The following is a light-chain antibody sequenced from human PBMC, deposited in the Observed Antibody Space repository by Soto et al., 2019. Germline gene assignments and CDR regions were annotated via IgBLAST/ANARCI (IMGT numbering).Light chain of an antibody. CDR2: EVT. CDR3: SSYTTSSTRV. J-gene: IGLJ1*01. V-gene: IGLV2-14*01. CDR1: SSDIGIYKY. Sequence: QSVLTQPASVSGSPGRSIAISCTGSSSDIGIYKYVSWYQQHPGKVPKLIIYEVTNRPSGVSNRFSGSKSGNTASLTISGRQAEDEADYYGSSYTTSSTRVFGPGTKVTVL.